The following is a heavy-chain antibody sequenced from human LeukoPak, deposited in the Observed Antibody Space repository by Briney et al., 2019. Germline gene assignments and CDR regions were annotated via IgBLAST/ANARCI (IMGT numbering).Heavy chain of an antibody. CDR3: PRGAKLDYWYFDL. D-gene: IGHD1-1*01. CDR2: VYRSGST. J-gene: IGHJ2*01. CDR1: PGSISTSNW. V-gene: IGHV4-4*02. Sequence: SQTLSLTCAFSPGSISTSNWWSWVRQPPGKGLEWIGEVYRSGSTNYNPSLKSRVTISVDTSKNQFSLKLSSVTAAHTAVYYCPRGAKLDYWYFDLWGRGTLVTVSS.